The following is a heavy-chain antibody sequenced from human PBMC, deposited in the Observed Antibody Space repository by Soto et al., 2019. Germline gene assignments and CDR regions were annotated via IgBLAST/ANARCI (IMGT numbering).Heavy chain of an antibody. CDR2: IYYSGST. CDR3: ARVFNRWGSGSYYNGDAFDI. CDR1: GGSISSGGYY. V-gene: IGHV4-31*03. Sequence: QVQLQESGPGLVKPSQTLSLTCTVSGGSISSGGYYWSWIRQHPGKGLEWIGYIYYSGSTYYNPSLKSRVTISVDTSKNQFSLKLSAVTAADTAVYYCARVFNRWGSGSYYNGDAFDIWGQGTMVTVSS. D-gene: IGHD3-10*01. J-gene: IGHJ3*02.